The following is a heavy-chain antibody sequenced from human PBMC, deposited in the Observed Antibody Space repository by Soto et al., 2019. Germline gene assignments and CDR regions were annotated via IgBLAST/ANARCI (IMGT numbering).Heavy chain of an antibody. CDR2: ISWNSGSI. J-gene: IGHJ4*02. CDR3: TKGPGSGYDGRIDY. V-gene: IGHV3-9*01. CDR1: GFTFDDYA. D-gene: IGHD5-12*01. Sequence: EVQLVESGGGLVQPGRSLRLSCAASGFTFDDYAMHWVRQAPGKGLEWVSGISWNSGSIGYADSVKGRFTISRDNAKNSLYLQMNSLGAEDTALYYCTKGPGSGYDGRIDYWGQGTLVTVSS.